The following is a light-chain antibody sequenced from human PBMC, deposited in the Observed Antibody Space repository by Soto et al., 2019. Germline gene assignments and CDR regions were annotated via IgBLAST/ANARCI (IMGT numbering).Light chain of an antibody. CDR2: GSS. Sequence: EAVLTQSPGTLYLSPGERTTLSCRASQSVSTNYFAWYHQKPGQAPRLLIFGSSDRATGIPDRFSGSGSGTDFTLTISRRELEVCAVYYCRQYGSSPPYTFGQGTKLEIK. CDR3: RQYGSSPPYT. V-gene: IGKV3-20*01. CDR1: QSVSTNY. J-gene: IGKJ2*01.